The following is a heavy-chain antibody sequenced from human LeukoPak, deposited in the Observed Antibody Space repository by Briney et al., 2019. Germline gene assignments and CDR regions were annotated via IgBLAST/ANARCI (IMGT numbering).Heavy chain of an antibody. CDR3: ALRPKSGANWFDP. Sequence: ESGPTLVKPTQTLTLTCSFSGFSLTTRGVGVAWIRQPPAKALEWLALIYWDDDKAYSPSLKHRLTITKDTSKNQAVLTMTNMDPVDTATYFCALRPKSGANWFDPWGQGTLVTVSS. D-gene: IGHD1-26*01. J-gene: IGHJ5*02. CDR1: GFSLTTRGVG. V-gene: IGHV2-5*02. CDR2: IYWDDDK.